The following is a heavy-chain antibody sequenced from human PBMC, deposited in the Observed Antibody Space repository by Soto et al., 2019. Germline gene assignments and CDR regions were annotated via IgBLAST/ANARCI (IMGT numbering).Heavy chain of an antibody. Sequence: PVGSLRLSCSVSGFSFTAYAMHWVRQAPNKGLEYVSSISSSGVSTYYADAVKGRFTISRDNSKSTLSLQMSSLRVDDTGVYYGVKDRYVDYWGQGTLVTVSS. CDR3: VKDRYVDY. CDR2: ISSSGVST. CDR1: GFSFTAYA. V-gene: IGHV3-64D*06. J-gene: IGHJ4*02.